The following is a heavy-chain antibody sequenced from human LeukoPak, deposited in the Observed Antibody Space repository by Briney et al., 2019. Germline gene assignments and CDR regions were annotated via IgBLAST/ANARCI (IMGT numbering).Heavy chain of an antibody. Sequence: PSETLSLTCAVYGGSFSGYYWSWIRQPPGKGLEWIGEINHSGSTNYNPSLKSRVTISVDTSKNQFSLKLSSVTAADTAVYYCARRGYCSGGSCYKNLDYWGQGTLVTVSS. V-gene: IGHV4-34*01. D-gene: IGHD2-15*01. J-gene: IGHJ4*02. CDR3: ARRGYCSGGSCYKNLDY. CDR2: INHSGST. CDR1: GGSFSGYY.